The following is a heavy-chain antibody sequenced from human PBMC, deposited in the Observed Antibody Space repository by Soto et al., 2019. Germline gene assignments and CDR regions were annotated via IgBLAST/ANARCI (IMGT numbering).Heavy chain of an antibody. Sequence: QVQLVQSGAEVKKPGSSVKVSCKASGGTFSSYTISWVRQAPGQGLEWMGRIIPILGIANYAQKFQGRVTITAHKSTSTAYMELSSLRAEDTAVYYCGREGTIFGVTSDGYFDLWGRGTLVAVSS. CDR2: IIPILGIA. CDR1: GGTFSSYT. D-gene: IGHD3-3*01. J-gene: IGHJ2*01. CDR3: GREGTIFGVTSDGYFDL. V-gene: IGHV1-69*08.